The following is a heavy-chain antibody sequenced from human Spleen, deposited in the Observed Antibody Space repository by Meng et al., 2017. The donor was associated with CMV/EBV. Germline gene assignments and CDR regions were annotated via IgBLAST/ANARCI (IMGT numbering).Heavy chain of an antibody. CDR1: GFTFSSYE. J-gene: IGHJ3*02. Sequence: GESLKISCAASGFTFSSYEMNWVRQAPGKGLEWVSYISSSGSTSIRHADSMKSRFTISRDNAKNSLYLQMNSLRAEDTAVYYCARGGGSHRGDAFDIWGQGTMVTVSS. CDR3: ARGGGSHRGDAFDI. V-gene: IGHV3-48*03. D-gene: IGHD1-26*01. CDR2: ISSSGSTSI.